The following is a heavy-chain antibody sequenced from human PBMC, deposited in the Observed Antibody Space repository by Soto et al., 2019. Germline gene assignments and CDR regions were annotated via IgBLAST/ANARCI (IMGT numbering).Heavy chain of an antibody. Sequence: SVKVSCKASGGLFSSYAISWVRQAPGQGLEWMGGIIPVFSTAYYAQKFQGRVTITADESTNTAYMELSSLRSEDTAMYYCARGGSGYAWFNEFWGQGSLVTVSS. V-gene: IGHV1-69*13. D-gene: IGHD3-22*01. J-gene: IGHJ4*02. CDR2: IIPVFSTA. CDR1: GGLFSSYA. CDR3: ARGGSGYAWFNEF.